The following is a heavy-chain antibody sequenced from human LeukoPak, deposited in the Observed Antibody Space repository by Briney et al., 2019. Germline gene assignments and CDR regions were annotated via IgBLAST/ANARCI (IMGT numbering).Heavy chain of an antibody. Sequence: GGSLRLSCAASGFTFSSYAMSWVRQAPGKGLEWVSGSSGSGGSTYYADSVKGRFTISRDNSKNTLYLQMDSLRAEDTAVYYCAKEELYYYDSSGYSNWGQGTLVTVSS. J-gene: IGHJ4*02. D-gene: IGHD3-22*01. CDR2: SSGSGGST. CDR1: GFTFSSYA. V-gene: IGHV3-23*01. CDR3: AKEELYYYDSSGYSN.